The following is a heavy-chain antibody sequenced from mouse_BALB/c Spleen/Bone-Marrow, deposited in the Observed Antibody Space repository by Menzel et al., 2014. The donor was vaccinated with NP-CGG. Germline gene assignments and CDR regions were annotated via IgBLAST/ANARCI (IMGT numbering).Heavy chain of an antibody. J-gene: IGHJ4*01. Sequence: EVKLVESGGGLVKPGGSLKLSCAASGFAFSRXDMSWVRQTPEKXXEWVAYITNGGDNTYYPDTVKGRFTISRDNAKNTLYLQMSSLKSEDTAMYYCVRHKNYYAMDYWGQGTSVTVSS. CDR3: VRHKNYYAMDY. CDR2: ITNGGDNT. V-gene: IGHV5-12-1*01. CDR1: GFAFSRXD.